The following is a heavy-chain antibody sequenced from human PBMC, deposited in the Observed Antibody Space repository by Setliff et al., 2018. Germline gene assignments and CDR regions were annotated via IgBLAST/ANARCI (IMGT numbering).Heavy chain of an antibody. CDR2: IYYSGNT. Sequence: KPSETLSLTCSVSGGSIDSHYWSRIRQPPGKGLEWIGSIYYSGNTNYNPSLKSRVTISIDTSKNQFSLKLSSVTAADTAVYHCARGKTFFGAFIRAFDIWGQGRMVTVS. CDR1: GGSIDSHY. D-gene: IGHD3-3*01. CDR3: ARGKTFFGAFIRAFDI. V-gene: IGHV4-59*11. J-gene: IGHJ3*02.